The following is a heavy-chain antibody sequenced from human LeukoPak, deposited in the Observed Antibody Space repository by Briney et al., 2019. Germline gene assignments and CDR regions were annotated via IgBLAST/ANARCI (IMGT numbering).Heavy chain of an antibody. D-gene: IGHD1-26*01. CDR1: GGTFGSYA. J-gene: IGHJ4*02. V-gene: IGHV1-69*01. CDR2: IIPIFGTA. Sequence: SVKVSCKASGGTFGSYAISWVRQAPGQGLEWMGGIIPIFGTANYAQKFQGRVTITADESTSTAYMELSSLRSEDTAVYYCARDSDREGPFDYWGQGTLVTVSS. CDR3: ARDSDREGPFDY.